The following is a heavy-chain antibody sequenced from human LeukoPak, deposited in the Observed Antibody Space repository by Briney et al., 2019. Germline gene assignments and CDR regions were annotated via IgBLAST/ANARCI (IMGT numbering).Heavy chain of an antibody. Sequence: GGSLRLSCAASRFTVTSNYMNWVRQAPGEGLEWVSSISSSSTYIYYADSVKGRFTISRDDAKNSLYLQMNSLRAEDTAVYYCARDTWTSIAAAASYWGQGTLVTVSS. CDR1: RFTVTSNY. CDR2: ISSSSTYI. V-gene: IGHV3-21*01. D-gene: IGHD6-13*01. CDR3: ARDTWTSIAAAASY. J-gene: IGHJ4*02.